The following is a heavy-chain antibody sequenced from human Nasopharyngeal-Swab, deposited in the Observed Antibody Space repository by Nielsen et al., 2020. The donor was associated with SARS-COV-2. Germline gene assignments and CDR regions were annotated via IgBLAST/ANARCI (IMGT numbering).Heavy chain of an antibody. CDR2: IYYSGST. J-gene: IGHJ3*02. CDR3: ARALSGSITIFGVVIIGAFDI. D-gene: IGHD3-3*01. CDR1: GGSISSGSYY. V-gene: IGHV4-31*02. Sequence: LRLSCTVSGGSISSGSYYWSWIRQHPGKGLEWIGYIYYSGSTYYNPSLKSRVTISVDTSKNQFSLKLSSVTAADTAVYYCARALSGSITIFGVVIIGAFDIWGQGTMVTVSS.